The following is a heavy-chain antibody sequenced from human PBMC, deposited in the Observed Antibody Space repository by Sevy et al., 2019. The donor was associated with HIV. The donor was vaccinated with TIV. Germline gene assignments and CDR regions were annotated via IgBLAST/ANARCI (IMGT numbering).Heavy chain of an antibody. Sequence: GGSLRLSCAAAGFNFNNYAMTWVRQAPGKGLEWVSGISFSGSKTYYAESVKGRFSISRDPSKNTLYLQMNNVRVEDTAEYFCANTPFMDFWNDYYSFYFDFWGQGTLVTVSS. V-gene: IGHV3-23*01. J-gene: IGHJ4*02. CDR2: ISFSGSKT. CDR3: ANTPFMDFWNDYYSFYFDF. CDR1: GFNFNNYA. D-gene: IGHD3-3*01.